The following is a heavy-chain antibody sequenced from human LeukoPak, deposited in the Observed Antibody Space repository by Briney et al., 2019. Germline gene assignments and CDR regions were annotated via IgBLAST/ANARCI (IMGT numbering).Heavy chain of an antibody. CDR3: AKVGEDSSSWYFDY. V-gene: IGHV3-23*01. D-gene: IGHD6-13*01. Sequence: PGGSLRLSCAASGFTFSSNAMSWVRQAPGKGLEWVSAISGSGGSTYYADSLKGRFTISRDNSKNTLYLQMNSLRAEDTAVYYCAKVGEDSSSWYFDYWGQGALVTVSS. CDR2: ISGSGGST. CDR1: GFTFSSNA. J-gene: IGHJ4*02.